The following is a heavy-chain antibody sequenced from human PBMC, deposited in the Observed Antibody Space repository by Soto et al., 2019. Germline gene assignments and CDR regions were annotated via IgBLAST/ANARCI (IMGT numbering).Heavy chain of an antibody. V-gene: IGHV3-11*06. J-gene: IGHJ5*02. CDR1: GFTFSDYY. CDR3: VRLDPGLNWFDP. D-gene: IGHD3-3*01. CDR2: ITSSSSYT. Sequence: GGSLRLSCAASGFTFSDYYMSWIRQPPGRGLEWVSYITSSSSYTNYADSVKGRFTISRDNAKNSVFLQMNSLRAEDTAVYYCVRLDPGLNWFDPWGQGTLVTVSS.